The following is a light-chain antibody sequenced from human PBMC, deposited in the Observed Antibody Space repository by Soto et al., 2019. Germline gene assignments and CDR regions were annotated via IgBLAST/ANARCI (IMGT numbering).Light chain of an antibody. Sequence: EFVLTQSPATLSVSPGEGATLSCRASQGITTNVAWYQQKPGQPPRLLIYGASTRATGIPARFSGSGSGTEFILTISSLQSEDFALYYCQQCNNWPLTFGGGTKVDIK. J-gene: IGKJ4*01. V-gene: IGKV3-15*01. CDR2: GAS. CDR1: QGITTN. CDR3: QQCNNWPLT.